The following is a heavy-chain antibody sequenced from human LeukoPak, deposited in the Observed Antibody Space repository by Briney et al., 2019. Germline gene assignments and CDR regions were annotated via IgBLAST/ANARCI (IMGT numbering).Heavy chain of an antibody. CDR3: VTTTVTTSYAFDV. D-gene: IGHD4-17*01. Sequence: PGGSLRLSCAASGFPFSTYVMHWVRQAPGKGLEWRAFISFNGNNKQYRDSLKGRFTISRDNSKNTLFLQMDSLRPEDTAVYYCVTTTVTTSYAFDVWGPGTMVTVSS. CDR2: ISFNGNNK. CDR1: GFPFSTYV. J-gene: IGHJ3*01. V-gene: IGHV3-30-3*01.